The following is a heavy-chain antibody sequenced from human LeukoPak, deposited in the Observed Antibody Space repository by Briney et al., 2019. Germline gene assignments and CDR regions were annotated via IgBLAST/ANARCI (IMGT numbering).Heavy chain of an antibody. D-gene: IGHD3-10*01. CDR3: ARAYYYGSGSYQPIDP. V-gene: IGHV4-34*01. Sequence: SETLSLTCAVYGGSFSGYYWSWIRQPPGKGLEWIGEINHSGSTNYNPSLKSRVTISVDTSKNQFSLKLSSVTAADTAVYYCARAYYYGSGSYQPIDPWGQGTLVTVSS. CDR2: INHSGST. J-gene: IGHJ5*02. CDR1: GGSFSGYY.